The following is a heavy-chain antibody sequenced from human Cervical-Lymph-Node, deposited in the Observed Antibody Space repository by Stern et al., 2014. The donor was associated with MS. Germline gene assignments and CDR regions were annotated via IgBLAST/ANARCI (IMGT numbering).Heavy chain of an antibody. CDR3: ARSGSYSRLDY. CDR1: GDSISSSY. CDR2: IYSSGNT. V-gene: IGHV4-4*07. Sequence: QVQLQESGPRLVKPSETLSLTCTVSGDSISSSYWSWIRQPAGNRLEWLGRIYSSGNTNYNPSLKSRLTMSLDTSKNQFSLKVKSVTAADTAVYYCARSGSYSRLDYWGQGLLVTVSS. D-gene: IGHD1-26*01. J-gene: IGHJ4*02.